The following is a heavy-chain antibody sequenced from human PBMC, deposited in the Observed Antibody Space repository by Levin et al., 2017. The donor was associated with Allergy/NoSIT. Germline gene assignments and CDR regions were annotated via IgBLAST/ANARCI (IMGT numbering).Heavy chain of an antibody. D-gene: IGHD4-17*01. CDR1: GFTFSSYA. J-gene: IGHJ1*01. CDR2: IWYDGSNK. CDR3: ARDDYGDYVPPFQH. Sequence: GESLKISCAASGFTFSSYAMHWVRQAPGKGLEWVAVIWYDGSNKYYADSVKGRFTISRDNSKNTLYLQMNSLRAEDTALYYCARDDYGDYVPPFQHWGQGTLVTVSS. V-gene: IGHV3-33*01.